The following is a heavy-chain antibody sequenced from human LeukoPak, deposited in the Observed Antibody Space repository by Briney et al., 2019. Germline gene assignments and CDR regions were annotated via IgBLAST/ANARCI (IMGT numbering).Heavy chain of an antibody. CDR3: AKDKGSFGGVIVIFDY. V-gene: IGHV3-23*01. Sequence: GGSLRLSCAASGFTFSSYAMSWVHQAPGKGLEWVSAISGSGGSTYYADSVKGRFTISRDNSKNTLYLQMNRLRAEDTAVYYCAKDKGSFGGVIVIFDYWGQGTLVTVSS. J-gene: IGHJ4*02. CDR1: GFTFSSYA. D-gene: IGHD3-16*02. CDR2: ISGSGGST.